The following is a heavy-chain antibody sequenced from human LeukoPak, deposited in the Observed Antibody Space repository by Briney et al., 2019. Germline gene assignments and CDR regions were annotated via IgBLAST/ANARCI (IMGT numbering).Heavy chain of an antibody. Sequence: PGGSLRLSCAASGFTLSTHGMHWVRQAPGKGLEWVAGMWHDGSRGDYADSVKGRFTISRDMSKNTLNLQMNSLRVEDTAMFYCARDLSFGSLDFRGQGTLVTVSS. CDR1: GFTLSTHG. V-gene: IGHV3-33*01. D-gene: IGHD1-26*01. CDR3: ARDLSFGSLDF. CDR2: MWHDGSRG. J-gene: IGHJ4*02.